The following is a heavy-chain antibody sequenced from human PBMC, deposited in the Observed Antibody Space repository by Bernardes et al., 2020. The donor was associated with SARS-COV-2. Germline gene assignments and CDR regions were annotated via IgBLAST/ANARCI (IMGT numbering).Heavy chain of an antibody. J-gene: IGHJ4*02. D-gene: IGHD2-15*01. CDR2: IDPSDSYT. CDR3: ARHSTYCSGGSCYSLFDY. Sequence: GASLKISCKGSGYSFTSYWISWVRPMPGKGLEWMGRIDPSDSYTNYSPSFQGHVTISADKSISTAYLQWSSLKASDTAMYYCARHSTYCSGGSCYSLFDYWGQGTLVTVSS. V-gene: IGHV5-10-1*01. CDR1: GYSFTSYW.